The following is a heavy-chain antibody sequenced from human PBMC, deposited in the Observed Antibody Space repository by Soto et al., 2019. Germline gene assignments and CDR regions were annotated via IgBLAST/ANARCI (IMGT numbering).Heavy chain of an antibody. V-gene: IGHV4-59*01. CDR3: ARDRYGSTLDY. Sequence: SETLSLTCSISGGSISNYYWSWIRQSPGNRLEWIGYIHYSGGTNSNPSLKSRVAMSVDTSKNQFSLELSSVTAADTAVYYCARDRYGSTLDYWGQGKLVTVSS. D-gene: IGHD3-10*01. J-gene: IGHJ4*02. CDR1: GGSISNYY. CDR2: IHYSGGT.